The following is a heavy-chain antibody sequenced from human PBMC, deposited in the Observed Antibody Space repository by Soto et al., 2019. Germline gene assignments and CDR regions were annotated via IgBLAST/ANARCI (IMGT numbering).Heavy chain of an antibody. D-gene: IGHD3-3*01. CDR1: GYSFTTYW. V-gene: IGHV5-51*01. J-gene: IGHJ4*02. CDR2: IYPGDSDA. CDR3: ARLRSYDFWSGYHY. Sequence: PGESLKISCKGSGYSFTTYWIGWVRQMPGKGLEWMGIIYPGDSDARYSPSFQGQVTISADKSISTAYLQWSSLRASDTAMYYCARLRSYDFWSGYHYWGQGTLVTVSS.